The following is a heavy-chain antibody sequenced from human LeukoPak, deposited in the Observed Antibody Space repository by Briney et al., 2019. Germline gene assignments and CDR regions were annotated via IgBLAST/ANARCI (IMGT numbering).Heavy chain of an antibody. Sequence: PGWSLRLSCEASGFTFSTHAGSWVREAPGKGLEWGSGIRGRGGNTEYADSVKGRFTIARDNPKNTLYLQMNSLRAEDTAVYYCAKTSRGYSGYDSPFDYWGQGTLVTVSS. CDR1: GFTFSTHA. V-gene: IGHV3-23*01. CDR2: IRGRGGNT. CDR3: AKTSRGYSGYDSPFDY. D-gene: IGHD5-12*01. J-gene: IGHJ4*02.